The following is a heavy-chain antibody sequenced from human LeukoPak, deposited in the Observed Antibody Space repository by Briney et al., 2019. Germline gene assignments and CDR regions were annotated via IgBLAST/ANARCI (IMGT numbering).Heavy chain of an antibody. Sequence: SSETLSLTCTVSGGSISSGDYYWSWIRQPPGKGLEWIGYIYYSGSTYYNPSLKSRVTISVDTSKNQFSLKLSSVTAADTAVYYCARDLLNEGNHLDYWGQGTLVTVSS. J-gene: IGHJ4*02. CDR2: IYYSGST. CDR3: ARDLLNEGNHLDY. V-gene: IGHV4-30-4*01. D-gene: IGHD4-23*01. CDR1: GGSISSGDYY.